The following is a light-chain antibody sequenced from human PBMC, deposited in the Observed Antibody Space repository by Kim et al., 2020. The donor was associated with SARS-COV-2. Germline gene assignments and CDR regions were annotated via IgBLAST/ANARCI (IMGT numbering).Light chain of an antibody. J-gene: IGKJ2*03. CDR2: GAS. V-gene: IGKV3-15*01. CDR3: QQYDNGYS. CDR1: RSVSAN. Sequence: LSVSPGEIATISFRASRSVSANFAWYQHRPGQGPRLLIFGASTRTIGVPDRFSGRGSGTEFTLTISSLESEDFAVYFCQQYDNGYSFGQGTKLEI.